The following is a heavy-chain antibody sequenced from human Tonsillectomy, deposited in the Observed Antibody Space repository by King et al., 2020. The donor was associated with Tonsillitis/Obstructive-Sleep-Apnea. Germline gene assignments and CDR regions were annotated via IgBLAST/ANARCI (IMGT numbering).Heavy chain of an antibody. CDR3: VTDRGAYCSNGVCFGFDP. Sequence: QLVQSGGGVVQPGKSLRLSCAASGFTFSSYGMDWVRQAPGKGLEWVAVISYDGSNKYYADSVKGRFTISRDNTKNTLYLQMNSLRVEDTAVYYCVTDRGAYCSNGVCFGFDPWGQGTLVTVSS. V-gene: IGHV3-30*03. J-gene: IGHJ5*02. CDR1: GFTFSSYG. CDR2: ISYDGSNK. D-gene: IGHD2-8*01.